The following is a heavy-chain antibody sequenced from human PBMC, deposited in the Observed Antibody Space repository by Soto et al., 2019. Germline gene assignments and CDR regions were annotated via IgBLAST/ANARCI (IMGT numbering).Heavy chain of an antibody. CDR2: INPAGSAS. CDR1: GFTFSSYW. J-gene: IGHJ4*02. Sequence: EVQLVESGGGLVQPGGSLRLSCVGSGFTFSSYWMHWVRQAPGKGPVWVSRINPAGSASSYADFVKGRVIVSRDNAKNTLDLEMNSLSAEDTAVYYCATGGYSYGWGYWGQGTLVTVSS. V-gene: IGHV3-74*01. D-gene: IGHD5-18*01. CDR3: ATGGYSYGWGY.